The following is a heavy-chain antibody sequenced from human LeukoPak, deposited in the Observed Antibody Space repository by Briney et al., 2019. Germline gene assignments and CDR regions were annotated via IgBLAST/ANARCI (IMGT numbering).Heavy chain of an antibody. J-gene: IGHJ5*02. CDR1: GYTFTSYA. CDR2: INAGNGNT. V-gene: IGHV1-3*01. Sequence: GASVKVSCKASGYTFTSYAMHWVRQAPGQRLEWMGWINAGNGNTIFSQKFQGRVTITRDTSASTAYMELSSLRSEDTAVYYCAREEGNWALHPNNWFDPWGQGTLVTVSS. D-gene: IGHD7-27*01. CDR3: AREEGNWALHPNNWFDP.